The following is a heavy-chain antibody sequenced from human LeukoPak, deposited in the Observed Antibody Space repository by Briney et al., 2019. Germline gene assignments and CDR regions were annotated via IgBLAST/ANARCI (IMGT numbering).Heavy chain of an antibody. CDR3: AREGPSYQLPYSPYAWFDP. CDR1: GGSISSYY. D-gene: IGHD2-2*02. V-gene: IGHV4-4*07. CDR2: IYTSGST. J-gene: IGHJ5*02. Sequence: SETLSLTCTVSGGSISSYYWSWIRQPAGKGLEWIGRIYTSGSTNYNPSLKSRVTMSVDTSKNQFSLKLSSVTAADTAVYYCAREGPSYQLPYSPYAWFDPWGQGTLVTVSS.